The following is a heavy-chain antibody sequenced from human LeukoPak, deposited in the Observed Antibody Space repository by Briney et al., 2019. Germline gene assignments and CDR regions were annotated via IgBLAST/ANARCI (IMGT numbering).Heavy chain of an antibody. CDR3: ARDLYEYYSYYGMDV. CDR2: ITSSSNYI. J-gene: IGHJ6*02. V-gene: IGHV3-21*04. CDR1: GFSFSTYS. D-gene: IGHD5/OR15-5a*01. Sequence: PGGSLRLSCAASGFSFSTYSMNWVRQAPGKGLEWVSSITSSSNYIYYADSVKGRFIISRDNAKSSLFLQMNSLRAEDTAVYFCARDLYEYYSYYGMDVWGQGTTVTVS.